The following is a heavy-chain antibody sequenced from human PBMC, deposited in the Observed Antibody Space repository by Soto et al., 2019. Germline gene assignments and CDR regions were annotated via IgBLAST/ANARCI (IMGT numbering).Heavy chain of an antibody. Sequence: VASVKVSCKASGYTFTGYYMHWVRQAPGQGLEWMGWINPNSGGTNYAQKFQGRVTMTRDTSISTAYMELSRLRSDDTAVYYCARNIGHYYYYYGMDVWGQGTTVTVSS. CDR3: ARNIGHYYYYYGMDV. D-gene: IGHD3-10*01. V-gene: IGHV1-2*02. CDR1: GYTFTGYY. J-gene: IGHJ6*02. CDR2: INPNSGGT.